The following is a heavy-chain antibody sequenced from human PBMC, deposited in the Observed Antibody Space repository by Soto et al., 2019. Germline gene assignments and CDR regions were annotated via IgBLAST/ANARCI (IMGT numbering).Heavy chain of an antibody. Sequence: SETLSLTCTVSGGSISGYYWSWIRQPPGKGLEWIGYVYYTGSTNYNPSLKSRVTISVDTSKNQFSLKLSSVTAADTAVYYCARLQSSGWSHIDYWGQGTLVTVSS. J-gene: IGHJ4*02. D-gene: IGHD6-19*01. CDR1: GGSISGYY. CDR2: VYYTGST. CDR3: ARLQSSGWSHIDY. V-gene: IGHV4-59*08.